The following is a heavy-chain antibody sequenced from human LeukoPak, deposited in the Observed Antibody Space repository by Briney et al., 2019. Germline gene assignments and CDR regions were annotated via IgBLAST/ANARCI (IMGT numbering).Heavy chain of an antibody. J-gene: IGHJ4*02. CDR2: INWSGGST. CDR3: ARAPITSPFYFDY. Sequence: GGSLTLSCTASGFAFDKHGMSWVRQVPGEGLEWVSGINWSGGSTGYADPLRGRFTISRDNAKNSLYLQMESLRAEDTALYYCARAPITSPFYFDYWGQGTLVTVSS. CDR1: GFAFDKHG. V-gene: IGHV3-20*04. D-gene: IGHD2-2*01.